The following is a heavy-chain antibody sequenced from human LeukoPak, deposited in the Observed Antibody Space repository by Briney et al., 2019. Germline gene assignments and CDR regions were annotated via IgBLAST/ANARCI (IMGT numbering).Heavy chain of an antibody. J-gene: IGHJ6*02. CDR3: ARDAGLAAAGYYYYYGMDV. CDR1: GGSISSGGYY. Sequence: SETLSLTCAVSGGSISSGGYYWSWIRQHPGKGLEWIGYIYYSGSTYYNPSLKSRVTISVDTSKNQFSLKLSSVTAADTAVYYCARDAGLAAAGYYYYYGMDVWGQGTTVTVSS. V-gene: IGHV4-31*11. D-gene: IGHD6-13*01. CDR2: IYYSGST.